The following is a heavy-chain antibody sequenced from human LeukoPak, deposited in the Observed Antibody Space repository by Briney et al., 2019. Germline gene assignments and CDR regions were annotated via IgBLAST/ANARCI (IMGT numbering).Heavy chain of an antibody. CDR2: VYFSGST. J-gene: IGHJ4*02. Sequence: SETLSLTCSVSGGSINIANYYWGWIRQPPGKGLEWIGNVYFSGSTSYNPSLKSRVTISINPSKNQFSLNLKSVTAADTAVYYCARTPPRGVAGRGQNFDYWGQGTLVTVSS. V-gene: IGHV4-39*07. CDR1: GGSINIANYY. CDR3: ARTPPRGVAGRGQNFDY. D-gene: IGHD6-19*01.